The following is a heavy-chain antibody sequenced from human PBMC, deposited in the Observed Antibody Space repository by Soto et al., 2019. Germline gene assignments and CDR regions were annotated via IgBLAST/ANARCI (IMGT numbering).Heavy chain of an antibody. D-gene: IGHD6-13*01. J-gene: IGHJ4*02. CDR3: SRGPRYSSRWYAMGGKRTFDY. Sequence: SETLSLTCAVYGGSFSGYYWSWIRQPPGKGQECIGEINHSGSTNYNPSLKSRVTISVDTSKNQFSLKLSSVTAADTAVYYCSRGPRYSSRWYAMGGKRTFDYWGQGTLVTVSS. CDR1: GGSFSGYY. V-gene: IGHV4-34*01. CDR2: INHSGST.